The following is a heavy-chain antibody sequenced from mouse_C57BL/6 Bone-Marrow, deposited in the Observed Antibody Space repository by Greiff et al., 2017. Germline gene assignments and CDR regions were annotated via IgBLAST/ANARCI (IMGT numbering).Heavy chain of an antibody. CDR2: INYDGSST. CDR1: GFTFSDYY. Sequence: EVKVVESEGGLVQPGSSMKLSCTASGFTFSDYYMAWVRQVPEKGLEWVANINYDGSSTYYLDSLKSRFIISRDNANNILYLQMSSLKSEDTATFYCARDYYYGSSYYFDYWGQGTTLTVSS. CDR3: ARDYYYGSSYYFDY. J-gene: IGHJ2*01. D-gene: IGHD1-1*01. V-gene: IGHV5-16*01.